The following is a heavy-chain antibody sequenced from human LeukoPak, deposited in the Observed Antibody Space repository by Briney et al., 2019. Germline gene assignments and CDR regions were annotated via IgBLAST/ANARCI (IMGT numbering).Heavy chain of an antibody. CDR3: ATGRKYYYDSSGYYSLGPDY. CDR1: GFTFSSYG. D-gene: IGHD3-22*01. J-gene: IGHJ4*02. CDR2: ISYDGSNK. V-gene: IGHV3-30*19. Sequence: GGSLRLSCAASGFTFSSYGMHWVRQAPGKGPEWVAVISYDGSNKYYADSVKGRFTISRDNSKNTLYLQMNSLRAEDTAVYYCATGRKYYYDSSGYYSLGPDYWGQGTLVTVSS.